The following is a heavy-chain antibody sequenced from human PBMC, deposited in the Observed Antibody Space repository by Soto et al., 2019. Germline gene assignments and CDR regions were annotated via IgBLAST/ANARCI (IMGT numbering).Heavy chain of an antibody. D-gene: IGHD2-15*01. CDR1: GYTFTSYG. V-gene: IGHV1-18*01. J-gene: IGHJ3*02. CDR2: ISAYNGST. Sequence: QVQLVQSGAEVKKPGASVKVSCKASGYTFTSYGISWVRQAPGQGLDWMGWISAYNGSTNYAQKLQGRVTMTTDTCTSKTYMELRSMRSDDPAVDYCARNLLWSPIVVVVAATRGDAFDIWGQGTMVTVSS. CDR3: ARNLLWSPIVVVVAATRGDAFDI.